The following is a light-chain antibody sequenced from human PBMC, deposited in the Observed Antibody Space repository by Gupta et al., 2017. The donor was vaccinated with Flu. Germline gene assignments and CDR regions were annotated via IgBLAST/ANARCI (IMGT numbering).Light chain of an antibody. CDR1: QSISGW. V-gene: IGKV1-5*03. CDR3: QQYNSYSEGT. Sequence: STLSASVGDRVSITCRASQSISGWLAWYQQKPGKAPKRLIYKASSLESGVPSRFSGSGSGTEFTLTISSLQPDDFATYYCQQYNSYSEGTFGQGTKLEIK. J-gene: IGKJ2*02. CDR2: KAS.